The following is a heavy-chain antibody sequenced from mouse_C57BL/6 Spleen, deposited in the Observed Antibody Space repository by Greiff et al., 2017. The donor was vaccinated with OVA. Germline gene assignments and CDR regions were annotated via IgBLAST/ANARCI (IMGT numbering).Heavy chain of an antibody. V-gene: IGHV1-55*01. CDR1: GYTFTSYW. CDR3: ARKDYESPWFAY. D-gene: IGHD2-4*01. J-gene: IGHJ3*01. Sequence: VQLQQPGAELVKPGASVKMSCKASGYTFTSYWITWVKQRPGQGLEWIGDIYPGSGSPNYNEKFKSKATLTVDTSSSTAYMQLSSLTSEDSAVYYCARKDYESPWFAYWGQGTLVTVSA. CDR2: IYPGSGSP.